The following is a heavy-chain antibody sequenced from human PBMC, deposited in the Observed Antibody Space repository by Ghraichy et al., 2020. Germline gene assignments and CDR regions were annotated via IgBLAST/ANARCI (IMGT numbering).Heavy chain of an antibody. Sequence: ASVKVSCKVSGYTLTELSMHWVRQAPGKGLEWMGGFDPEDGETIYAQEFQGRVTMTEDTSTDTAYMELSSLRSEDTAVYYCATVSNYGTYNWFDPWGQGTLVTVSS. CDR3: ATVSNYGTYNWFDP. D-gene: IGHD4-11*01. J-gene: IGHJ5*02. CDR1: GYTLTELS. V-gene: IGHV1-24*01. CDR2: FDPEDGET.